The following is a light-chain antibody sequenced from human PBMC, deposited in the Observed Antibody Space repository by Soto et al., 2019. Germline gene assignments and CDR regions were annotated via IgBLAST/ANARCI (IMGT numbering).Light chain of an antibody. Sequence: QSVLTQPPSVSGAPGQRVTISCTGSSSNIGAGYDVHWYQQLPGTAPILLIYGNNNRPSGVPDRFSGSKSGTSASLAITGLQAEDEADYYCQSCDSSLSVVFGGGTKLTVL. CDR2: GNN. V-gene: IGLV1-40*01. J-gene: IGLJ2*01. CDR3: QSCDSSLSVV. CDR1: SSNIGAGYD.